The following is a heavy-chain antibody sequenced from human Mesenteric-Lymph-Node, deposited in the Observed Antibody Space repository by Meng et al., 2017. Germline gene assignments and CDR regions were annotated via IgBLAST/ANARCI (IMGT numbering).Heavy chain of an antibody. CDR1: GYIFSNYG. CDR3: ARDRPLTRGYSTDAENWLDP. J-gene: IGHJ5*02. CDR2: INGYNGNT. D-gene: IGHD5-24*01. Sequence: QVQLGQSGAEVKKPGASVKVSCRASGYIFSNYGISWVRQAPGQGLEWMGWINGYNGNTNYAQKFQGRVTMSTDTSTNTAHMELRSLTSDDTAVYYCARDRPLTRGYSTDAENWLDPWGQGTLVTVSS. V-gene: IGHV1-18*01.